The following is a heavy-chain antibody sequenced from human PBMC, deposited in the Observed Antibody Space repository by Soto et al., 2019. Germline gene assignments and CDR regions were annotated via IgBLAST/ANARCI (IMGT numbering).Heavy chain of an antibody. CDR2: IIPMFGTT. CDR3: ARGVVVVAASQLGWFVP. D-gene: IGHD2-15*01. CDR1: GGTFSSYS. V-gene: IGHV1-69*01. Sequence: QVQLVQSGAEVRKPGSSVKVSCKASGGTFSSYSINWVRQAPGQGLEWMGGIIPMFGTTKYAQRFQGRLTVSADESTNTAYMELSSLRSEDTAVYYCARGVVVVAASQLGWFVPWGQGTLVTVSS. J-gene: IGHJ5*02.